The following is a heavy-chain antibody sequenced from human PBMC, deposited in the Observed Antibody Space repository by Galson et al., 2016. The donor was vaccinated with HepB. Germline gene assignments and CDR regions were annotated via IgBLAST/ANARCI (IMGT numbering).Heavy chain of an antibody. CDR1: GFSLNTYSVG. V-gene: IGHV2-5*02. D-gene: IGHD3-10*01. Sequence: PALVKPTQTLTLTCTFSGFSLNTYSVGVGWMRQPPGKAPEWLALIYWDDDKGYSPSLESRLSNTKDTSKNQVVLTVANMDPVATATYYCAHSRRIAMVRGATGSYVMDVWGQGTAVTVSS. J-gene: IGHJ6*02. CDR3: AHSRRIAMVRGATGSYVMDV. CDR2: IYWDDDK.